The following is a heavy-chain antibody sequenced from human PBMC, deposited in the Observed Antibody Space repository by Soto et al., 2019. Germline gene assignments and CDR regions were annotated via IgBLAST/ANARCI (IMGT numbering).Heavy chain of an antibody. V-gene: IGHV1-69*02. Sequence: QVQLVQSGAEVKKPGSSVKVSCKASGGTFSSYTISWVRQAPGQGLEWMGRIIPILGIANYAQKFQGRVTITADKSTSNAYMEMSSLRSEDTAVYYCARGADGDYRTDVWGQGTTVTVSS. CDR3: ARGADGDYRTDV. CDR2: IIPILGIA. CDR1: GGTFSSYT. D-gene: IGHD4-17*01. J-gene: IGHJ6*02.